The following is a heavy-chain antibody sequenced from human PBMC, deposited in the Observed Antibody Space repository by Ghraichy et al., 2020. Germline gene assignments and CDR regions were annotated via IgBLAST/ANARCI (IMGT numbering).Heavy chain of an antibody. V-gene: IGHV3-7*01. CDR1: GFIFSRYW. Sequence: GGSLRLSCAASGFIFSRYWMAWVRQAPGKGPEWVANIKEDGSKEYYVESVEGRFTISRDNASNSLYLQMNSLRAEDTAVYYCVRDFAHSWDYWGQGTLVIVSS. J-gene: IGHJ4*02. D-gene: IGHD3-3*01. CDR3: VRDFAHSWDY. CDR2: IKEDGSKE.